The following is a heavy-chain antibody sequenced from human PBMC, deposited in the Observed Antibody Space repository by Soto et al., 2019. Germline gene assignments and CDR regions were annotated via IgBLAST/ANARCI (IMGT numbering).Heavy chain of an antibody. Sequence: GESLKISCKGSGYSFTSYWIGWVRQMTGKGMEWIEILYPPDASTRLSPPFQAHVPISVDKSISTAYLQWSRLKASDTAMYYCARVLDTAMFYYYCGMDVWREGTMVTGSS. J-gene: IGHJ6*04. V-gene: IGHV5-51*01. CDR3: ARVLDTAMFYYYCGMDV. CDR1: GYSFTSYW. CDR2: LYPPDAST. D-gene: IGHD5-18*01.